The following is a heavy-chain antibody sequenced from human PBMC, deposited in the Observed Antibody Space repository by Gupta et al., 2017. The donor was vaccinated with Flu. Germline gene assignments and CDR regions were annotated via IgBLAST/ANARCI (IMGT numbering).Heavy chain of an antibody. Sequence: TFSSFAMSWVRQAPGKGLEWVSGISGSVDSTYYADSVKGRFTISRDNSKNTLHLQMNSLRAEDTAVYYCAKAAYGSGTYYDGGFHYWGQGTLVTVSS. CDR2: ISGSVDST. CDR3: AKAAYGSGTYYDGGFHY. D-gene: IGHD3-10*01. J-gene: IGHJ4*02. V-gene: IGHV3-23*01. CDR1: TFSSFA.